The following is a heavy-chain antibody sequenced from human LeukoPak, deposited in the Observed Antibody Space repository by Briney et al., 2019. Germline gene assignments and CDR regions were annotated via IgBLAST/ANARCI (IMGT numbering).Heavy chain of an antibody. Sequence: GGSLRLSCAASGFTFSSYAMSWVRQAPGKGLEWVSAISGSGGSTYYADSVKGRFTISRDNSKNTLYLQMNSLRAEDTAIYYCTRDWLDASLDYWGQGVLVTVSS. CDR3: TRDWLDASLDY. J-gene: IGHJ4*02. CDR1: GFTFSSYA. CDR2: ISGSGGST. D-gene: IGHD6-19*01. V-gene: IGHV3-23*01.